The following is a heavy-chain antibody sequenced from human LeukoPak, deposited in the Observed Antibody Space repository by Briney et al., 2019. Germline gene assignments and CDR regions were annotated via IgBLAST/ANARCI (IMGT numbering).Heavy chain of an antibody. CDR3: ARLKKLLWFGELQYYFDY. V-gene: IGHV3-7*01. J-gene: IGHJ4*02. Sequence: AGGSLRLSCAASGFTFSSNWMSWVRQAPGKGLEWVANIKQDGSEKYYVDSVKGRFTVSRDNAKNSLYLQMNSLRAEDTAVYFCARLKKLLWFGELQYYFDYWGQGTLVTVSS. D-gene: IGHD3-10*01. CDR1: GFTFSSNW. CDR2: IKQDGSEK.